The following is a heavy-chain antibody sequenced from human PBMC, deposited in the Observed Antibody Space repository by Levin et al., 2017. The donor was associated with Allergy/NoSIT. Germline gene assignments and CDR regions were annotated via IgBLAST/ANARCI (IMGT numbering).Heavy chain of an antibody. CDR1: GFTFSNYD. CDR3: ARVTLDY. V-gene: IGHV3-48*01. Sequence: GGSLRLSCVVSGFTFSNYDMNWVRQAPGKGLEWVSYISSSSSTIYYADSVKGRFTISRDNAKNSLYLEMNSLRAEATSVYYCARVTLDYWGQGSLVTVSS. CDR2: ISSSSSTI. J-gene: IGHJ4*02.